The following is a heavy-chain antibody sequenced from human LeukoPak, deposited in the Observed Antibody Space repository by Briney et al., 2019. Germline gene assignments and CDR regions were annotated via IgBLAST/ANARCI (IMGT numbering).Heavy chain of an antibody. J-gene: IGHJ4*02. D-gene: IGHD6-19*01. CDR1: GYTFTSYD. V-gene: IGHV1-8*01. CDR2: MNPNSGNT. CDR3: ARGLRRGYSSGWSPAAY. Sequence: GASVKVSCKASGYTFTSYDINWVRQATGQGLEWMGWMNPNSGNTGYAQKFQGRVTMTRNTSISTAYMEQSSLRSEDTAVYYCARGLRRGYSSGWSPAAYWGQGTLVTVSS.